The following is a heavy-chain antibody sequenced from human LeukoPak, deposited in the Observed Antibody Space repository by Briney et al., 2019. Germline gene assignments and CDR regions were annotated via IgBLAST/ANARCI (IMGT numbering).Heavy chain of an antibody. J-gene: IGHJ4*02. Sequence: PGRSLRLSCAASGFTFSSYGMRWVRQAPGKGLEWVAVIWYDGSNKYYADSVKGRFTISRDNSKNTLYLQMNSLRAEDTAVYYCARADLASFMTTTPWGQGTLVTVSS. CDR3: ARADLASFMTTTP. CDR1: GFTFSSYG. CDR2: IWYDGSNK. D-gene: IGHD4-17*01. V-gene: IGHV3-33*01.